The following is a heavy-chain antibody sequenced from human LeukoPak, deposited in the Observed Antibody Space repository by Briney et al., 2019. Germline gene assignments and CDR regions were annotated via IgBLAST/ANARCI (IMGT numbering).Heavy chain of an antibody. CDR3: ARGVDN. V-gene: IGHV3-48*01. Sequence: PGGSLRLSCAASGFTSSSYSMNWVRQAPGKGLEWVSHITSSSNIYYADSVKGRFTISRDNAKNSLYLQMNSLRAEDTAVYYCARGVDNWGQGTLVTVSS. CDR2: ITSSSNI. CDR1: GFTSSSYS. J-gene: IGHJ4*02.